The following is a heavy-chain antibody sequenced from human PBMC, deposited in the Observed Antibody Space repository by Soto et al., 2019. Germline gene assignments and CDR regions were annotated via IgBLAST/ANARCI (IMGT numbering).Heavy chain of an antibody. CDR2: IYPGDSDT. CDR1: GYNIVNHW. D-gene: IGHD5-18*01. V-gene: IGHV5-51*01. CDR3: ARHENTYGQRAPYYYYGLDV. Sequence: VEPPLIPNNGSGYNIVNHWIAWVSQLPGKGLEWMGIIYPGDSDTRYSPSFQGQVTISADTSISIVYLQWSSLKASDTAMYYCARHENTYGQRAPYYYYGLDVCGQGTTVTV. J-gene: IGHJ6*02.